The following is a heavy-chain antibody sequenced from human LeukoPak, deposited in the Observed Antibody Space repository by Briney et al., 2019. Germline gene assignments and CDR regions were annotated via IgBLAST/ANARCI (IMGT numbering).Heavy chain of an antibody. CDR2: ISYDGSEK. Sequence: PGGSLRLSCAASGFTFISYAMHWVRQAPGKGLEWVAVISYDGSEKYYADSVKGRFTISRDNSKNTLYLQMNSLRAEDTAVYYCARDVLSIVGATPAFDYWGQGTLVTVSS. V-gene: IGHV3-30*04. J-gene: IGHJ4*02. D-gene: IGHD1-26*01. CDR3: ARDVLSIVGATPAFDY. CDR1: GFTFISYA.